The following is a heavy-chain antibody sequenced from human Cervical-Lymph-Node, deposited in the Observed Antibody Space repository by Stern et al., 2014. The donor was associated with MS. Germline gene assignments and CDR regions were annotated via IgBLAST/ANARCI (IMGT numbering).Heavy chain of an antibody. V-gene: IGHV4-61*02. CDR2: IYTSGST. Sequence: QLQLQESGPGLVKPSQTLSLTCTVSGGSISSGSYYWSWIRQPAGKGLEWIGHIYTSGSTSYNPSLNSRVTISVDTSKNPSSLKLSSVTAADTAVYFCARGVVVAATLWFDPWGQGTLVAVSS. D-gene: IGHD2-15*01. CDR1: GGSISSGSYY. CDR3: ARGVVVAATLWFDP. J-gene: IGHJ5*02.